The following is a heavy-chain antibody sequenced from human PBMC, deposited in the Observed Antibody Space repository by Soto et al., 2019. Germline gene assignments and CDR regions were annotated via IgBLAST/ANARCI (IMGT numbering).Heavy chain of an antibody. D-gene: IGHD6-6*01. CDR1: GFTFSSYD. CDR3: ARDYKRHSSSSGYYYYGMDV. J-gene: IGHJ6*02. V-gene: IGHV3-13*01. CDR2: IGTAGDT. Sequence: VGSLRLSCAASGFTFSSYDMYWVRQVTGKGLEWLSAIGTAGDTYYPGFVKGRCTISRENAKYSVYLQMNGLIAGDKAVYYCARDYKRHSSSSGYYYYGMDVWGQGTTGTGSS.